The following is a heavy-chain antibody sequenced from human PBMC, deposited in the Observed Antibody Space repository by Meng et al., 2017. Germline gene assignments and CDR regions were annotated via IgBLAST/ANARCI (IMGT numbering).Heavy chain of an antibody. CDR3: ARESWFDP. CDR1: GGTFSSYA. CDR2: IIPIFGTA. V-gene: IGHV1-69*01. J-gene: IGHJ5*02. Sequence: QGDVVSVGGGGKKPGFSVKGSGKASGGTFSSYAISWVRKAPGQGLEWMGGIIPIFGTANYAQKFQGRVTITADESTSTAYMELSSLRSEDTAVYYCARESWFDPWGQGTLVTVSS.